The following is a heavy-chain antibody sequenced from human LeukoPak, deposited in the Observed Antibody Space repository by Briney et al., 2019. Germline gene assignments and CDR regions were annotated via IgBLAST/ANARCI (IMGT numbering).Heavy chain of an antibody. D-gene: IGHD2-2*01. CDR3: AGHIVVVPAAISEPLDY. Sequence: ASVKVSCKASGYTFTGYYMHWVRQPTGQGLEWMGWINPNSGGTNYAQKFQGRVTMTRDTSISTAYMELSRLRSDDTAVYYCAGHIVVVPAAISEPLDYWGQGTLVTVSS. V-gene: IGHV1-2*02. CDR1: GYTFTGYY. J-gene: IGHJ4*02. CDR2: INPNSGGT.